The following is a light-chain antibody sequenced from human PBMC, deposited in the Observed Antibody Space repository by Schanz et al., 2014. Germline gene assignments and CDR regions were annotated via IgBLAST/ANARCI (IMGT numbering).Light chain of an antibody. V-gene: IGKV3-20*01. J-gene: IGKJ1*01. Sequence: ETVLTQSPGALSLSPGERATLSCRASQTVSSSYLAWYQQKPGQAPRLLIYGASSRATGIPDRFSGSGSGTDFTLTISRLEPQDFGVYYCQQYGDSPWTFGQGTKVEMK. CDR2: GAS. CDR1: QTVSSSY. CDR3: QQYGDSPWT.